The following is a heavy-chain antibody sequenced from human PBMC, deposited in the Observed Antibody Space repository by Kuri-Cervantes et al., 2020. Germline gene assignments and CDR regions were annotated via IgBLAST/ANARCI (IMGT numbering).Heavy chain of an antibody. J-gene: IGHJ1*01. D-gene: IGHD6-19*01. V-gene: IGHV3-7*01. CDR2: IKQDGSEK. CDR1: GFTFSSYW. CDR3: ARGPSSGWQKSAEYFQD. Sequence: GGSLRLSCAASGFTFSSYWMSWVRQAPGKGLEWVANIKQDGSEKYYVDSVKGRFTISRDNAKNSLFLQVNSLRAEDTAVYCCARGPSSGWQKSAEYFQDWGRGNQVTVSS.